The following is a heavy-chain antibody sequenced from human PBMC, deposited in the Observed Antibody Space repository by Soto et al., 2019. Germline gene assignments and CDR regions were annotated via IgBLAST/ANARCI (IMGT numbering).Heavy chain of an antibody. CDR3: ARDHLFATVVFEY. J-gene: IGHJ4*02. CDR2: INQDGSEK. CDR1: GFTFRSYW. Sequence: GSLRLSCGASGFTFRSYWMSWVRQAPGKGLEWVANINQDGSEKYYVDSVKGRFTISRDNAKNSVYLQMNSLGAEDTAVYYCARDHLFATVVFEYWGQGTLLTVSS. D-gene: IGHD2-21*01. V-gene: IGHV3-7*01.